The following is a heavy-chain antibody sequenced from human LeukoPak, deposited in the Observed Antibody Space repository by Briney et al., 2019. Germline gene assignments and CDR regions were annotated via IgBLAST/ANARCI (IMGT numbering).Heavy chain of an antibody. CDR3: ARWNHGFHWFDP. CDR2: IYTSGST. V-gene: IGHV4-61*02. J-gene: IGHJ5*02. Sequence: SQTLSLTCTVSGGSISSGSYYWSWIRQPAGKGLEWIGRIYTSGSTNYNPSLKSRVTISVDTSKNQFSLQLNSVTPEDTTVYYCARWNHGFHWFDPWGQGTLVTVSS. D-gene: IGHD1-14*01. CDR1: GGSISSGSYY.